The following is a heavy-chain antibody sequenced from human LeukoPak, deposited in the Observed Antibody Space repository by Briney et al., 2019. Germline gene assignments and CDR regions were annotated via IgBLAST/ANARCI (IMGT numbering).Heavy chain of an antibody. D-gene: IGHD6-13*01. CDR2: IYTGGST. Sequence: EGSLRLSCAVSGFTVSSNYMSWVRQAPGKGLEWVAVIYTGGSTYYADSVKGRFTISRDNSKNTLYLQMNSLRVEDTAVYYCARVVSSSWYDAFDIWGQGTMVTVSS. J-gene: IGHJ3*02. V-gene: IGHV3-53*01. CDR3: ARVVSSSWYDAFDI. CDR1: GFTVSSNY.